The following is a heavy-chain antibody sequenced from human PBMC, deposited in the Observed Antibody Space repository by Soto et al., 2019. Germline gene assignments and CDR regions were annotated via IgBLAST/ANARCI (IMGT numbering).Heavy chain of an antibody. V-gene: IGHV4-34*01. Sequence: SSETLSLTCAVSSFSISSGYYWGWIRQPPGKGLEWIGEINHSGSTNYNPSLKSRVTISVDTSKNQFSLKLSSVTAADTAVYYCARGVRFQMRFGEPFLSSYYFDYWGQGTLVTVSS. CDR1: SFSISSGYY. D-gene: IGHD3-10*01. CDR3: ARGVRFQMRFGEPFLSSYYFDY. J-gene: IGHJ4*02. CDR2: INHSGST.